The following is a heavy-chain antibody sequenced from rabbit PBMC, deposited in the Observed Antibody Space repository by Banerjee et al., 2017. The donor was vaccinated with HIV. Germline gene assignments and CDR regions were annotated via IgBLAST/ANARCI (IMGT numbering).Heavy chain of an antibody. CDR2: VDTGTGDT. Sequence: QEQLVEYGGDLVQPEGSLTLTCKASGLDFSSSYYMCWVRQAPGKGLEWIACVDTGTGDTYYASWAKGRFTISKTSSTTVTLQMTSLTAADTATYFCARGYTPSWTTMTRLDLWGPGTLVTVS. J-gene: IGHJ6*01. V-gene: IGHV1S45*01. CDR1: GLDFSSSYY. D-gene: IGHD2-1*01. CDR3: ARGYTPSWTTMTRLDL.